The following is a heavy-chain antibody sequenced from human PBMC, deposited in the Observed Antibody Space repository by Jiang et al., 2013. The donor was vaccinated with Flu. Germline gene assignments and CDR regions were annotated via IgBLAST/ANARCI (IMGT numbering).Heavy chain of an antibody. Sequence: SGAEVKKPGASVKVSCKASGYTFTNYGVTWVRQAPGQGLEWMGWISCYNGNTFLAQRFQGRFTMTTDTSTSTAYMELRSLTSDDSAVYYCARTYSNSWRHDAFDFWGQGTLLTVSS. CDR1: GYTFTNYG. CDR2: ISCYNGNT. CDR3: ARTYSNSWRHDAFDF. D-gene: IGHD6-13*01. V-gene: IGHV1-18*01. J-gene: IGHJ3*01.